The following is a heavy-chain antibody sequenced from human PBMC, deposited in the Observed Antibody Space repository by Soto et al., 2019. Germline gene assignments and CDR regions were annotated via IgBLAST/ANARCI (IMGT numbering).Heavy chain of an antibody. V-gene: IGHV3-7*05. D-gene: IGHD5-12*01. CDR2: IKQDGSEK. Sequence: SGGSLRLSCAASGFTFSNYWMSWVRQAPGKGLEWVANIKQDGSEKYYVDSVKGRFTISRDNVKNSLYLQMNSLRAEDTAVYYCARERFTSRGNGSYDCDYWGRGTLVTVSS. J-gene: IGHJ4*02. CDR1: GFTFSNYW. CDR3: ARERFTSRGNGSYDCDY.